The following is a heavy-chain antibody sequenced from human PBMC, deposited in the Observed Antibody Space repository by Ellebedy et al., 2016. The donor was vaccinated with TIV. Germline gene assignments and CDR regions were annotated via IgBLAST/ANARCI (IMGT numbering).Heavy chain of an antibody. Sequence: GGSLRLSCEASGFSFRSYWMTWVRQAPGKWLEWVANIYQDGTMIHYLDSVKGRFTVSRDNAKNSMYLQMNSLRAEDTAVYFCARRGAYGDYAVQINSWFDPWGQGTLVTVSP. CDR3: ARRGAYGDYAVQINSWFDP. J-gene: IGHJ5*02. V-gene: IGHV3-7*01. CDR1: GFSFRSYW. CDR2: IYQDGTMI. D-gene: IGHD4-17*01.